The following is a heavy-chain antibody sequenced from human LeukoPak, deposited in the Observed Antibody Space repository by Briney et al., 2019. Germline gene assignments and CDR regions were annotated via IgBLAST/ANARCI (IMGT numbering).Heavy chain of an antibody. CDR3: AKDMDIVVVRTWDALDI. J-gene: IGHJ3*02. V-gene: IGHV3-23*01. CDR2: ISGSGGST. D-gene: IGHD2-2*03. Sequence: GGSLRLSCAASGFTFSSYAMSWVRQAPGKGLEWVSAISGSGGSTYYADSVKGRFTISRDNSKNTLYLQMNSLRAEDTAVYYCAKDMDIVVVRTWDALDIWGQGTMVTVSS. CDR1: GFTFSSYA.